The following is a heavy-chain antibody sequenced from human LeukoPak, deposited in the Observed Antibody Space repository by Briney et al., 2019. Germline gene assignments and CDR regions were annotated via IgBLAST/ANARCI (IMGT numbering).Heavy chain of an antibody. D-gene: IGHD2-2*01. Sequence: GSLRLSCAASGFTFSSYSMNWVRQAPGKGLGWVSSISSSSSYIYYADSVKGRFTISRDNAKNSLYLQMNSLRAEDTAVYYCARERGERVVPAAFFDPWGQGTLVTVSS. J-gene: IGHJ5*02. V-gene: IGHV3-21*01. CDR2: ISSSSSYI. CDR3: ARERGERVVPAAFFDP. CDR1: GFTFSSYS.